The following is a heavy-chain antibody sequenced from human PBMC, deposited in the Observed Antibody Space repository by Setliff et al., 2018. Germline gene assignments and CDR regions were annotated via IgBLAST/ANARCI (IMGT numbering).Heavy chain of an antibody. J-gene: IGHJ4*02. Sequence: GESLKISCAASGFTFSTYYMSWVRQAPGKGLEWVTNINHDGSEKYYADSVKGRFTISRDNAKNSLYLQMNSLRAEDTAVYYCARVVPFRYDILTGPIDYWGQGTLVTVSS. V-gene: IGHV3-7*03. CDR1: GFTFSTYY. D-gene: IGHD3-9*01. CDR3: ARVVPFRYDILTGPIDY. CDR2: INHDGSEK.